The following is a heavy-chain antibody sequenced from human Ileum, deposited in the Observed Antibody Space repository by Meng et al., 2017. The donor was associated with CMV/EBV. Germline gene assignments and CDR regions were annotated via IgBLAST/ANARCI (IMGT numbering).Heavy chain of an antibody. CDR1: GDFNTNYY. V-gene: IGHV4-59*01. J-gene: IGHJ4*02. D-gene: IGHD5/OR15-5a*01. CDR3: ARSVSVRAMFDY. CDR2: VFSSGSS. Sequence: QVDLQWAGPGLVKPSWTLALICTVSGDFNTNYYWNWIRQSPERGLEWIGYVFSSGSSYLNPSLRSRVTMSLDTSKNQFSLKLSSVTTADTAVYFCARSVSVRAMFDYWGQGNLVTVSS.